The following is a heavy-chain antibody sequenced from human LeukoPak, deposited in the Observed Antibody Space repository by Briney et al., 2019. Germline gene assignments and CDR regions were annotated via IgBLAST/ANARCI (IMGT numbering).Heavy chain of an antibody. V-gene: IGHV1-69*13. CDR2: ITPLYGAS. J-gene: IGHJ4*02. CDR1: GGRFGNYA. Sequence: SVKVSCKASGGRFGNYALNWVRQAPGQRFEWMGAITPLYGASNYAQKFQGRLTIVADESTGTGYMELRSLASEDTAVYYCAADSHTSGFDYWAQGTLVTVFS. D-gene: IGHD1-1*01. CDR3: AADSHTSGFDY.